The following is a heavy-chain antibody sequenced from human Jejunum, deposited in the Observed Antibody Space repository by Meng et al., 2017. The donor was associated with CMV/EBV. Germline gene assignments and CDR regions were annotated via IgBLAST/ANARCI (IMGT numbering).Heavy chain of an antibody. CDR3: VRSGGSTWYEENNWFDP. Sequence: SLTTSGLGVGWLRQPPGKALEWLALVYWDDDKRYHPSLKTRLTITRDTSKNQVVLIMTNMDPVDTGTYYCVRSGGSTWYEENNWFDPWGQGTLVTVSS. D-gene: IGHD6-13*01. CDR2: VYWDDDK. CDR1: SLTTSGLG. V-gene: IGHV2-5*02. J-gene: IGHJ5*02.